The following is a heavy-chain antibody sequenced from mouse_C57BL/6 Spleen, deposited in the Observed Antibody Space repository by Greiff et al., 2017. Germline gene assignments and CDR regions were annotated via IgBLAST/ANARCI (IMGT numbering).Heavy chain of an antibody. V-gene: IGHV1-4*01. CDR2: INPSSGYT. D-gene: IGHD2-2*01. CDR1: GYTFTSYT. J-gene: IGHJ2*02. CDR3: ARSGDGYEY. Sequence: VQLQQSGAELARPGASVKMSCKASGYTFTSYTMHWVKPRPGQGLEWIGYINPSSGYTKYNQKFKDKATLTADKSSSTAYMPLSSLTSEDSGDYYCARSGDGYEYWGQGTSVTVSS.